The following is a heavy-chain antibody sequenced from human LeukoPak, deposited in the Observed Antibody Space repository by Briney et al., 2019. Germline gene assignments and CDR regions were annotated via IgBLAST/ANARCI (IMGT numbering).Heavy chain of an antibody. V-gene: IGHV3-74*01. CDR1: GFTFSSYW. CDR3: ARDNVLLWFGESYNWFDP. CDR2: INSDGSST. D-gene: IGHD3-10*01. Sequence: GGSLRLSCAASGFTFSSYWMHWVRQAPGKGLVWVSRINSDGSSTSYADSVKGRFTISRDNAKNTLYPQMNSLRAEDTAVYYCARDNVLLWFGESYNWFDPWGQGTLVTVSS. J-gene: IGHJ5*02.